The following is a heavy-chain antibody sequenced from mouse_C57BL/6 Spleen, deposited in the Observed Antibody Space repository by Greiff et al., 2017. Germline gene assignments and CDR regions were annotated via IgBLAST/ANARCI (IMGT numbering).Heavy chain of an antibody. V-gene: IGHV1-15*01. CDR3: TRGPLYYGSSYGYFDV. CDR1: GYTFTDYE. D-gene: IGHD1-1*01. Sequence: VQLQQSGAELVRPGASVTLSCKASGYTFTDYEMHWVKQTPVHGLEWIGAIDPETGGTAYNQKFKGKAILTADKSSSTAYMELRSLTSEDSAVYYCTRGPLYYGSSYGYFDVWGTGTTVTVSS. J-gene: IGHJ1*03. CDR2: IDPETGGT.